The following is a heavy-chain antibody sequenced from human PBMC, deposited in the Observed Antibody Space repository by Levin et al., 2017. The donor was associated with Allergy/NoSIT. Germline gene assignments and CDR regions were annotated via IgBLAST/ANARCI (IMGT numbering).Heavy chain of an antibody. CDR3: ARGLITSLTGYNAFDI. CDR2: FTHSGGT. CDR1: GGSFSTYY. Sequence: SETLSLTCAVYGGSFSTYYWSWIRQPPGKGLAWIGEFTHSGGTSYNPSLKSRVTISVDTSKNQFSLRLSSVTAADTAMYYCARGLITSLTGYNAFDIWCQGTMVTVSS. V-gene: IGHV4-34*01. J-gene: IGHJ3*02. D-gene: IGHD3-9*01.